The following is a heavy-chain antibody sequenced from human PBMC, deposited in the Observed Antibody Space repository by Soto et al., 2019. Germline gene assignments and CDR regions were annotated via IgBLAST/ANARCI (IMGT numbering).Heavy chain of an antibody. Sequence: EVQLVQSGAEVRKPGESLKISCKGSGYTFNNYWIGWVRQMPGKGLEWMGIIYPPDSDTRYSPSFQGQVTISADKSVSTAYLQWSSLRASDTAMYYYAISLVDTSMAFDYWGQGTLVTVSS. D-gene: IGHD5-18*01. CDR2: IYPPDSDT. CDR1: GYTFNNYW. V-gene: IGHV5-51*03. CDR3: AISLVDTSMAFDY. J-gene: IGHJ4*02.